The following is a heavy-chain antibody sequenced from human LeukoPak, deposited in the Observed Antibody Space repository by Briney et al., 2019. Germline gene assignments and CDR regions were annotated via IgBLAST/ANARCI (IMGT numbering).Heavy chain of an antibody. CDR3: ARGRGRSIAARLKNFDY. D-gene: IGHD6-6*01. CDR2: IYYSGST. V-gene: IGHV4-61*01. Sequence: SETLSLTCTVSGGSVSSGSYYWSWIRQPPGKGLEWIGYIYYSGSTNYNPSLKSRVTISVDTSKNQFSLKLSSVTAADTAVYYCARGRGRSIAARLKNFDYWGQGTLVTVSS. CDR1: GGSVSSGSYY. J-gene: IGHJ4*02.